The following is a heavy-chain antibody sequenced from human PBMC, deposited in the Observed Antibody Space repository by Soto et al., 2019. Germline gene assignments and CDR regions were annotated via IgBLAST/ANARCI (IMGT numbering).Heavy chain of an antibody. Sequence: SETLSLTCTVSGGSISSYHWSWIRQPPGKGLEWIGYIYYSGSTNYNPSLKSRVTISVDTSKDPFSLKLTSVTAADTAVYYCAGDLFYYGSGSPYYYGMDVCGQGTTVTVP. CDR3: AGDLFYYGSGSPYYYGMDV. CDR1: GGSISSYH. CDR2: IYYSGST. J-gene: IGHJ6*02. D-gene: IGHD3-10*01. V-gene: IGHV4-59*01.